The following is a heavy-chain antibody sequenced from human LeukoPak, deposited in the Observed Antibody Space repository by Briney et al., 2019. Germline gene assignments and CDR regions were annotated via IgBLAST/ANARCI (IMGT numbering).Heavy chain of an antibody. CDR3: ARARPYSGYGLPFDY. CDR1: GGSISSGGYY. V-gene: IGHV4-31*03. CDR2: IYYSGST. J-gene: IGHJ4*02. Sequence: PSETLSLTCTVSGGSISSGGYYWSWIRQHPGKGLEWIGYIYYSGSTYYNPSLKSRVTISVDTSKNQFSLKLSSVTAVDTAVNYCARARPYSGYGLPFDYWGQGTLVTVSS. D-gene: IGHD5-12*01.